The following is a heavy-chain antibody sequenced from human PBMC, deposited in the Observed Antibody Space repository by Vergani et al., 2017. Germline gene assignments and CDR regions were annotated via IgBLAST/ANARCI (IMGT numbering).Heavy chain of an antibody. J-gene: IGHJ6*02. CDR1: GFTFSDYS. CDR3: ARDSRDAYAMDV. CDR2: ISSNLITV. Sequence: EVQLVESGGGLVQPGGSLRLPCTASGFTFSDYSFNWVRQAQGKGLEWLSYISSNLITVKYAGSLRGRITISRDNAENSVYLEMSSLGVDDTGLYYCARDSRDAYAMDVWGQGTTVTVSS. V-gene: IGHV3-48*04. D-gene: IGHD2-2*01.